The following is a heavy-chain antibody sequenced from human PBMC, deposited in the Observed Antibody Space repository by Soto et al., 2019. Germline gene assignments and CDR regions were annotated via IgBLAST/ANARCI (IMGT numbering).Heavy chain of an antibody. J-gene: IGHJ5*02. Sequence: PSETLSLTCAVYGGSFSGYYWSWIRQPPGKGLEWIGEINHSGSTNYNPSLKSRVTISVDTSKNQFSLKLSSVTAADTAVYYCARARNRPRIVVVVAAPNWFDPWGQGTLVTVSS. CDR2: INHSGST. V-gene: IGHV4-34*01. CDR3: ARARNRPRIVVVVAAPNWFDP. D-gene: IGHD2-15*01. CDR1: GGSFSGYY.